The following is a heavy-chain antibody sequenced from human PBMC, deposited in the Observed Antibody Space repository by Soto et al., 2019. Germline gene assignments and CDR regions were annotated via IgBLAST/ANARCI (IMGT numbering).Heavy chain of an antibody. CDR2: VNHSGST. D-gene: IGHD3-10*01. J-gene: IGHJ6*02. V-gene: IGHV4-34*10. CDR3: ARCGPITMVRGVIIKGGMDV. CDR1: GGPLSDYY. Sequence: SETLSLTCAVSGGPLSDYYWSWIRQPPGKGLEWIGEVNHSGSTNYNPSLKSRVTMSADTSKNQFSLILSSLTAADTAMYYCARCGPITMVRGVIIKGGMDVWGQGTTVTVSS.